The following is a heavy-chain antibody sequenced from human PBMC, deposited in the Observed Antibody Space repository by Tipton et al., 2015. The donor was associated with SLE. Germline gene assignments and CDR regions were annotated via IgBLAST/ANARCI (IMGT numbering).Heavy chain of an antibody. Sequence: SLRLSCAASGFTFSSYSMNWVRQAPGKGLEWVSSISSSSSYIYYADSGEGRFTISRDNAKNSLYLQMNSLRAEDTAVYYCARDQKRGMDVWGKGTTVTVSS. CDR2: ISSSSSYI. J-gene: IGHJ6*04. CDR1: GFTFSSYS. CDR3: ARDQKRGMDV. V-gene: IGHV3-21*01.